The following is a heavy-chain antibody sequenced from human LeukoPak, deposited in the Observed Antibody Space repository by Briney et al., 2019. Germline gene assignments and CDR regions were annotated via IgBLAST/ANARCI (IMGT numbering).Heavy chain of an antibody. Sequence: GGSLRLSCAASGFTFISYEMNWVRQAPGKGLEWVSYISSSGSTIYYADSVKGRFTISRDNAKNSLYLQMNSPRAEDTAVYYCATAHYDSSGYYYDYWGQGTLVTVSS. CDR3: ATAHYDSSGYYYDY. CDR2: ISSSGSTI. D-gene: IGHD3-22*01. V-gene: IGHV3-48*03. J-gene: IGHJ4*02. CDR1: GFTFISYE.